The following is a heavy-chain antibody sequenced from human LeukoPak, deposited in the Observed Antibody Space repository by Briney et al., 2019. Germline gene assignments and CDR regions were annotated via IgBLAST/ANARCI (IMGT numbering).Heavy chain of an antibody. CDR1: GFTFSSYW. J-gene: IGHJ4*02. CDR2: IKQDGSEK. Sequence: GGSLRLSCADSGFTFSSYWMSWVRQAPGKGLEWVANIKQDGSEKYYVDSVKGRFTISRDNAKNSLYLQMNSLRAEDTAVYYCARGEVVIKLDYWGQGTLVTVSS. V-gene: IGHV3-7*01. CDR3: ARGEVVIKLDY. D-gene: IGHD3-22*01.